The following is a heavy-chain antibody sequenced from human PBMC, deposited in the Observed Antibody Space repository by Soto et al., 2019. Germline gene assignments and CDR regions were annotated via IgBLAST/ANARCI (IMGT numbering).Heavy chain of an antibody. CDR2: ITGTGGST. D-gene: IGHD6-19*01. Sequence: EVQLLESGGGSVQPGGSLRLSCAASGFTFSSYAMNWVHQAPGKGLEWVSAITGTGGSTNYADSVEGRFTISRDNSRNTLYLQMSSLRAEDTAVYYCAKAGGIAVPGSHLDQWGQGILVTVSS. J-gene: IGHJ4*02. V-gene: IGHV3-23*01. CDR1: GFTFSSYA. CDR3: AKAGGIAVPGSHLDQ.